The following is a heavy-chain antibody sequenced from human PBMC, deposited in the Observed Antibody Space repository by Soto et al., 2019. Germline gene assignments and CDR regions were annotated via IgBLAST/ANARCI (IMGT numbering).Heavy chain of an antibody. CDR3: ARTYYSGSGSYYIFDY. V-gene: IGHV5-10-1*01. D-gene: IGHD3-10*01. Sequence: GESLKISCKGSGYSFTSYWITWVRQMPGKGLEWMGRIDPRDSYSSYSPSFQGHVTMSADKSISTAYLQWSSLMASDTAMYYCARTYYSGSGSYYIFDYWGRGTLVTVS. CDR1: GYSFTSYW. J-gene: IGHJ4*02. CDR2: IDPRDSYS.